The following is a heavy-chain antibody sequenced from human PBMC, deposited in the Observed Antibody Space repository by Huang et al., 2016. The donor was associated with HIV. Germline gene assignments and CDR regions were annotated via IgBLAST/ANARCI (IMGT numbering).Heavy chain of an antibody. V-gene: IGHV1-69*13. CDR2: ISPGLGTR. Sequence: QVQLVQSGAEVRKPGSSVKVSCRASGGSFNNFGINWVRQAPGQGLEWMGGISPGLGTRNDAQRFQGRVTITADETTGVVYMELSSLRSDDTAVYFCAKRGGAWGSPYAFDLWGPGTMVTVSS. J-gene: IGHJ3*01. D-gene: IGHD3-16*01. CDR3: AKRGGAWGSPYAFDL. CDR1: GGSFNNFG.